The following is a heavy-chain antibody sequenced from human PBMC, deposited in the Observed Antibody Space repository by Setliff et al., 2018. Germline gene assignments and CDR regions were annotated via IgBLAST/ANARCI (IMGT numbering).Heavy chain of an antibody. CDR2: INYSGIT. Sequence: SETLSLTCSVSGDSISSSSYYWGWIRQPPGKGLEWIGSINYSGITYYSPSLKSQVIVSVDTSKNQFSLKLSSVTAADTAVYYCARLPGYCNGGNCYGYYTFDIWGQGTMVTVS. J-gene: IGHJ3*02. CDR3: ARLPGYCNGGNCYGYYTFDI. D-gene: IGHD2-15*01. V-gene: IGHV4-39*01. CDR1: GDSISSSSYY.